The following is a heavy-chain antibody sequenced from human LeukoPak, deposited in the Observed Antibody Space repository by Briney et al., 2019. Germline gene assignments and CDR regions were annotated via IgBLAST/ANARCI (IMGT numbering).Heavy chain of an antibody. CDR2: ISGSGGST. J-gene: IGHJ4*02. CDR1: GFTFSNYA. CDR3: AIRGYSYGRRADY. D-gene: IGHD5-18*01. Sequence: PGGSLRLSCAASGFTFSNYAMSWVRQAPGKGLEWVSAISGSGGSTYYADSVKGRLTISRDNSKNTLYLQMNSLRAEDTAVYYCAIRGYSYGRRADYWGQGTLVTVSS. V-gene: IGHV3-23*01.